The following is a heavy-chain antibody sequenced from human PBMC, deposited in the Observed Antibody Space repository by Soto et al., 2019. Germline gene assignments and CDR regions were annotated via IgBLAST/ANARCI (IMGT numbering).Heavy chain of an antibody. D-gene: IGHD3-10*01. V-gene: IGHV3-23*01. CDR1: GFTFNNYA. CDR2: ISGGGDTT. J-gene: IGHJ4*02. Sequence: EVQLLESGGGLVQPGGSLRLSCAASGFTFNNYAMTWVRQAPGKGLEWVSAISGGGDTTSYADSVKGRFTVSRDGSKNTLYLQMSSPRAQHTALYYCAKGRGGSGSLTPRVDFWGQGTLVTVSS. CDR3: AKGRGGSGSLTPRVDF.